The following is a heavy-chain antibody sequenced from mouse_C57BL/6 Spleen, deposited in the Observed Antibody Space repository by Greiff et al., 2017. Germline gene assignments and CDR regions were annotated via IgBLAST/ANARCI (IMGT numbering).Heavy chain of an antibody. J-gene: IGHJ3*01. CDR3: ARLTRAY. V-gene: IGHV5-17*01. CDR1: GFTFSDYG. D-gene: IGHD1-1*01. Sequence: EVKVVESGGGLVKPGGSLKLSCAASGFTFSDYGMHWVRQAPEKGLEWVAYISSGSSTIYYADTVMGRFTISRDNAKNTLFLQMTSLRSEDTAMYYCARLTRAYWGQGTLVTVSA. CDR2: ISSGSSTI.